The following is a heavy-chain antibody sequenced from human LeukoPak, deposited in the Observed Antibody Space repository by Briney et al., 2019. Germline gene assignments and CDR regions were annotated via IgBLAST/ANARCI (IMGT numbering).Heavy chain of an antibody. D-gene: IGHD1-26*01. CDR3: ARGGGIVGATRVSHGMDV. CDR1: GYTFAGYY. J-gene: IGHJ6*02. Sequence: ASVKVSCKASGYTFAGYYMHWVRQAPGQGLEWMGWINPNSGGTNYAQKFQGWVTMTRDTSISTAYMELSRLRSDDRAVYYCARGGGIVGATRVSHGMDVWGQGPRVTVSS. V-gene: IGHV1-2*04. CDR2: INPNSGGT.